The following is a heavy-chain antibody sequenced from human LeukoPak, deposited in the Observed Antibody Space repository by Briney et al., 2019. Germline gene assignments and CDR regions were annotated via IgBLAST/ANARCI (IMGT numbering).Heavy chain of an antibody. CDR2: IYPGDSET. J-gene: IGHJ3*02. D-gene: IGHD3-22*01. V-gene: IGHV5-51*01. CDR1: GYSFTSHW. Sequence: GESLKISFKGSGYSFTSHWIGWVRPMPGKGLEWMGIIYPGDSETRYSPSFQGQVTISADKSISTAYLQWSSLKASDTAMYYCARRYYYDSSGYYLAHDAFDIWGQGTMVTVSS. CDR3: ARRYYYDSSGYYLAHDAFDI.